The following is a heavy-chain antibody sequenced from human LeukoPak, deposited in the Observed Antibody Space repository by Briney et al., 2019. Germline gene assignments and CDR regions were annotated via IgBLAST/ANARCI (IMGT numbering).Heavy chain of an antibody. CDR3: ARDTAMVC. J-gene: IGHJ4*02. Sequence: GGSLRLSCAASGVMFPSYWMTWVRQAPGKGLEWVANIKQDGSEKYYVDSVKGRFTISRDNAKNSVYLQMNSLRAEDTAVYYCARDTAMVCWGQGTLVTVSS. CDR1: GVMFPSYW. V-gene: IGHV3-7*01. D-gene: IGHD5-18*01. CDR2: IKQDGSEK.